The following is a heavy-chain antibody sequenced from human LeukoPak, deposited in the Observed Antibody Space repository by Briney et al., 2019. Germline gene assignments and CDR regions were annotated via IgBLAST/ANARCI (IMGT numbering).Heavy chain of an antibody. Sequence: PSETLSLTCTVSGGSISNYYWIWIRQPPGKGLEWIGYIYYSGSTNYSPSLKSRVTISVDRSKNQISLKLSSVTAADTAVFYCASSSMTASPYYFQHWGQGTLVTVSS. J-gene: IGHJ1*01. D-gene: IGHD2-21*02. V-gene: IGHV4-59*01. CDR1: GGSISNYY. CDR2: IYYSGST. CDR3: ASSSMTASPYYFQH.